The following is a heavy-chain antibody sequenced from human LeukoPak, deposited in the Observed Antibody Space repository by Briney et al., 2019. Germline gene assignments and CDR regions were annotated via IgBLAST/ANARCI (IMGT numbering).Heavy chain of an antibody. J-gene: IGHJ4*02. CDR2: ISSSSSYI. Sequence: PGGSLRLSCAASGFTFSSYSMNWVRQAPGKGLEWVSSISSSSSYIYYADSVKGRFTISRDNAKNSLYLQMNSLRAEDTAVYYCAKAPEWELDYWGQGTLVTVSS. D-gene: IGHD1-26*01. CDR1: GFTFSSYS. CDR3: AKAPEWELDY. V-gene: IGHV3-21*01.